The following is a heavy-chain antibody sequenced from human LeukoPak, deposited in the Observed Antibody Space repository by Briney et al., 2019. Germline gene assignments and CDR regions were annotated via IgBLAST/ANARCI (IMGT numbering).Heavy chain of an antibody. D-gene: IGHD2-15*01. CDR2: IQYDGIKK. J-gene: IGHJ4*02. Sequence: GGSLRLSCEASGFMFSNYGMHWVRQAPGKGLEWVAFIQYDGIKKYYADSVKGRFTSSRDNSKNTLYLQMSSLRAEDTAVYYCAKEGVNQGCSSGTCSGTDYWGQGTLVTVSS. CDR1: GFMFSNYG. CDR3: AKEGVNQGCSSGTCSGTDY. V-gene: IGHV3-30*02.